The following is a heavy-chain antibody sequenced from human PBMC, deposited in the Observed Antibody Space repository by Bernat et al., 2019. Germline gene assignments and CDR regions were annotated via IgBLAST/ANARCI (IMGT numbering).Heavy chain of an antibody. D-gene: IGHD6-19*01. CDR2: ISYDGSNK. V-gene: IGHV3-30*18. Sequence: QVQLVESGGGVVQPGRSLRLSRAASGFTFSSYGMHWVRQAPGKGLEWVAVISYDGSNKYYADSVKGRFTISRDNSKNTLYLQMNSLRAEDTAVYYCAKGLNSGWAIDYWGQGTLVTVSS. CDR1: GFTFSSYG. J-gene: IGHJ4*02. CDR3: AKGLNSGWAIDY.